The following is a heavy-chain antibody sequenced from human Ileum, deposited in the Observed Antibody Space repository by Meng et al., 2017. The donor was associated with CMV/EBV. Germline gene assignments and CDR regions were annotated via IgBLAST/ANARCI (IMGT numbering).Heavy chain of an antibody. Sequence: QVQLRGAGPGHVKPSQSLSLACTVSGGSITSGNYYWSWIRQRPGRGREWIGYIYYSGSPYYKPSLKSRVTISLDTSKNQFSLNLRSVTATDSAVYYCVRQVVAASFDYWGQGALVTVSS. CDR1: GGSITSGNYY. CDR3: VRQVVAASFDY. V-gene: IGHV4-30-4*08. D-gene: IGHD2-15*01. CDR2: IYYSGSP. J-gene: IGHJ4*02.